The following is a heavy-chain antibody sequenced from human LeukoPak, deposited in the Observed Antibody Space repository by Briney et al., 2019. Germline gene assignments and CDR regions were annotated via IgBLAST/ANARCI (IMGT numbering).Heavy chain of an antibody. CDR2: INPNSGGT. CDR1: GYTFTGYY. V-gene: IGHV1-2*02. Sequence: ASVKVSCKASGYTFTGYYMHWLRQAPGQGLEWKGWINPNSGGTNYAEKFQGRVTMTSDTSISTAYMELTRLRSDDTAVYYCARGRIGYYLDYWGQGTLVPVSS. J-gene: IGHJ4*02. CDR3: ARGRIGYYLDY. D-gene: IGHD3-22*01.